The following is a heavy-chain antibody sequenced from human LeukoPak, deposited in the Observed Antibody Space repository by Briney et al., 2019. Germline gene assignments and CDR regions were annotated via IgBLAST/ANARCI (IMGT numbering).Heavy chain of an antibody. CDR3: ARDSDPYSGYDPAFDP. CDR2: IIPILGIA. Sequence: SVKVSCTASGGTFSSYAISWVRQAPGQGLEWMGRIIPILGIANYAQKFQGRVTITADKSTSTAYMELSSLRSEDTAVYYCARDSDPYSGYDPAFDPWGQGALVTVSS. D-gene: IGHD5-12*01. J-gene: IGHJ5*02. V-gene: IGHV1-69*04. CDR1: GGTFSSYA.